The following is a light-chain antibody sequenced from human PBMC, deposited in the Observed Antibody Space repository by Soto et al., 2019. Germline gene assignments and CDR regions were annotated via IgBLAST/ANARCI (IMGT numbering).Light chain of an antibody. Sequence: EVVMTQSPATLSVSPGETATLSCRASQSVNNNLAWYQKKPGQGPRLLIYDASTRATGIPDRFSGSVSGTGFTLTISRLEPEDFAVYYCQQYGSSPPWTFGQGTKVDIK. J-gene: IGKJ1*01. CDR3: QQYGSSPPWT. CDR2: DAS. CDR1: QSVNNN. V-gene: IGKV3-20*01.